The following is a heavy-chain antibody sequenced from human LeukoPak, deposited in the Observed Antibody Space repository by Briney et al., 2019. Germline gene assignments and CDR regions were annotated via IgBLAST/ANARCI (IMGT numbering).Heavy chain of an antibody. CDR3: ARVRVTGYSNFAY. J-gene: IGHJ4*02. V-gene: IGHV3-53*01. CDR2: IYHSDHT. CDR1: GFTISSYY. D-gene: IGHD3-9*01. Sequence: GGSLRLSCAASGFTISSYYMAWVRQAPGKGLEGVSVIYHSDHTDYADSVKGRFTISRDNSKNTVYLQMSSLRAEDTAVYYCARVRVTGYSNFAYWGQGTLVTVSS.